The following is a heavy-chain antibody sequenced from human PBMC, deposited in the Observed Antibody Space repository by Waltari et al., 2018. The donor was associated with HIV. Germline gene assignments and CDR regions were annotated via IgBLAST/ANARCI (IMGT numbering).Heavy chain of an antibody. CDR1: GFTFSSYG. D-gene: IGHD3-10*01. V-gene: IGHV3-33*01. CDR2: IWYDGSNK. J-gene: IGHJ4*02. CDR3: ARGRVDGSGSYPRARRLYYFDY. Sequence: QVQLVESGGGVVQPGRSLRLSCAASGFTFSSYGMHWVRQAPGKGLEWVAVIWYDGSNKYYADSGKGRFTISRDNSKNTLYLQMNSLRAEDTAVYYCARGRVDGSGSYPRARRLYYFDYWGQGTLVTVSS.